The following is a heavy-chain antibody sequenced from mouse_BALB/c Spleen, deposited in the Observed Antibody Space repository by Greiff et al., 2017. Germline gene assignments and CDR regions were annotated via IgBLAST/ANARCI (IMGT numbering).Heavy chain of an antibody. CDR2: INPSNGRT. J-gene: IGHJ4*01. D-gene: IGHD1-1*01. CDR3: ARGTYYGSAMDY. Sequence: QVQLQQPGAELVKPGASVKLSCKASGYTFTSYWMHWVKQRPGQGLEWIGEINPSNGRTNYNEKFKSKATLTVDKSSSTAYMQLSSLTSEDSAVYYCARGTYYGSAMDYWGQGTSVTVSS. CDR1: GYTFTSYW. V-gene: IGHV1S81*02.